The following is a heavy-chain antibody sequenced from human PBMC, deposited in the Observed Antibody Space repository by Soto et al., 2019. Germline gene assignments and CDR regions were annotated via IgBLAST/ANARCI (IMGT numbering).Heavy chain of an antibody. V-gene: IGHV3-9*01. CDR2: ISWNSGSI. CDR1: GFTFDDYA. D-gene: IGHD3-3*01. CDR3: AKDRPLRFLEYYFDY. J-gene: IGHJ4*02. Sequence: GGSLRLSCAASGFTFDDYAMHWVRQAPGKGLEWVSGISWNSGSIGYADSVKGRFTISRDNAKNSLYLQMNSLRAEDTALYYCAKDRPLRFLEYYFDYWGQGTLVTVSS.